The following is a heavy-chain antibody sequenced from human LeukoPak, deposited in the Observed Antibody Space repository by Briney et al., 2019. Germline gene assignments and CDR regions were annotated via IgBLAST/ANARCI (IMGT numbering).Heavy chain of an antibody. V-gene: IGHV4-31*03. CDR3: ARRSSLSRGYTWPHYYFDY. Sequence: PSQTLSLTCTVSGGSISSGGYYWSWIRQLPGKGLEWIGYIYYSGNTYYNPSLKSRLTISFDTSKKQFSLKLSSVTAADTAVYYCARRSSLSRGYTWPHYYFDYWGQGTLVTVSS. CDR2: IYYSGNT. CDR1: GGSISSGGYY. J-gene: IGHJ4*02. D-gene: IGHD3-22*01.